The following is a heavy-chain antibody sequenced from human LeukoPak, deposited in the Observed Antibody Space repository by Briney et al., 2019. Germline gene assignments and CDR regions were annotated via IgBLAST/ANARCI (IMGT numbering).Heavy chain of an antibody. J-gene: IGHJ6*02. D-gene: IGHD2-2*01. CDR1: GYTFTTYD. V-gene: IGHV1-8*01. CDR2: MNPNSANT. Sequence: GASVKVSCKASGYTFTTYDINWVRQATGQGLEWMGWMNPNSANTGYAQKFQGRVTMTRNTSISTAYMELSSLRSEDTAVYYCARVPAGDYYYGMDVWGQETTVTVSS. CDR3: ARVPAGDYYYGMDV.